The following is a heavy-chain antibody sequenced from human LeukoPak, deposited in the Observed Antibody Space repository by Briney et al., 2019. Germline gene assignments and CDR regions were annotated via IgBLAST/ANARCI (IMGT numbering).Heavy chain of an antibody. CDR1: GYTFISYG. V-gene: IGHV1-18*01. D-gene: IGHD3-22*01. CDR2: ISGYNGNT. J-gene: IGHJ4*02. CDR3: ARSLYDSSGLDY. Sequence: ASVKVSCKASGYTFISYGINWVRQAPGQGLEWMGWISGYNGNTNYAQKLQGRVTMTTDTSTSTAYMELRSLRSDDTAVYYCARSLYDSSGLDYWGQGTLVTVSS.